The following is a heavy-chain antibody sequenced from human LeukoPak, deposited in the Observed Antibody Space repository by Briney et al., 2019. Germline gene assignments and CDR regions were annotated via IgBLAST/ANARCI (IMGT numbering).Heavy chain of an antibody. J-gene: IGHJ4*02. CDR3: TRMTTGQHL. CDR2: INHSGYT. V-gene: IGHV4-34*01. CDR1: GVSFNDYY. D-gene: IGHD4-11*01. Sequence: SETLSLTCAVSGVSFNDYYWSWVRQTPGRGLGWIGEINHSGYTNDSPSLKSRVTLSIDTSRKQFSLNLRSVTVADTGIYYCTRMTTGQHLRGQGTLVTVSS.